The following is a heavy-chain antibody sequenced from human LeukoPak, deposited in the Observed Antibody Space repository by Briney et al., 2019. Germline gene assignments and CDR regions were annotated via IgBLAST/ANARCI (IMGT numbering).Heavy chain of an antibody. Sequence: GGSLRLSCAASGFTFSSYWMSWVRQAPGKGLEWVANIKQDGSEKYYVDSVKGRFTISRDNAKNSLYLQMNSLRAEDTAVYYCARALYYYDSSAYYYNYYYMDVWGKGTTVTVSS. V-gene: IGHV3-7*01. D-gene: IGHD3-22*01. CDR3: ARALYYYDSSAYYYNYYYMDV. J-gene: IGHJ6*03. CDR2: IKQDGSEK. CDR1: GFTFSSYW.